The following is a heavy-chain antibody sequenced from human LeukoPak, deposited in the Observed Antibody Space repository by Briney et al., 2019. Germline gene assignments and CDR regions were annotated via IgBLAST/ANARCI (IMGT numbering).Heavy chain of an antibody. CDR1: GFTFSSYA. CDR3: ARGRFRATGAFDI. D-gene: IGHD1-1*01. CDR2: IYSGGST. V-gene: IGHV3-66*01. Sequence: PGGSLRLSCAASGFTFSSYAMSWVRQAPGKGLEWVSVIYSGGSTYYADSVKGRFTISRDNSKNTLYLQMNSLRAEDTAVYYCARGRFRATGAFDIWGQGTMVTVSS. J-gene: IGHJ3*02.